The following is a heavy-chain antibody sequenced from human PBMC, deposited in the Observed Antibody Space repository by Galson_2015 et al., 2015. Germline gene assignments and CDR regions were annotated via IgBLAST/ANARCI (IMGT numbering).Heavy chain of an antibody. CDR2: IYPGDSDT. Sequence: QSGAEVKKSGEFLKISFTGSGYSFATHWIAWVRQMPGKGLEWMGVIYPGDSDTRYSPSSQGQVTISADKSISTAYLQWSSLKASDTAMYYCAQEGVRGSGPKYFQHWGQGTLVTVSS. CDR1: GYSFATHW. CDR3: AQEGVRGSGPKYFQH. D-gene: IGHD3-16*01. J-gene: IGHJ1*01. V-gene: IGHV5-51*01.